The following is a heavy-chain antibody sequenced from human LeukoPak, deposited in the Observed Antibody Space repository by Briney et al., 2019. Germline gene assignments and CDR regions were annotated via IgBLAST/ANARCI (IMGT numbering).Heavy chain of an antibody. D-gene: IGHD3-3*01. J-gene: IGHJ5*02. Sequence: PETLSLTCTVSGGSISSYYWSWIRQPAGKGLEWIGRIYTSGSTNYNPSLRSRVTISVDKSKNQFSLKLSSVTAADTAVYYCAREGDYDFWSGPWDWFDPWGQGTLVTVSS. V-gene: IGHV4-4*07. CDR2: IYTSGST. CDR3: AREGDYDFWSGPWDWFDP. CDR1: GGSISSYY.